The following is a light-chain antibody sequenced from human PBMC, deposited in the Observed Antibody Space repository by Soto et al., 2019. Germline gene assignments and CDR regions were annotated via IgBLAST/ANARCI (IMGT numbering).Light chain of an antibody. J-gene: IGKJ1*01. V-gene: IGKV1-5*03. CDR1: QTISTS. Sequence: DIQMTQSPSSLSASVGDTVTITCRASQTISTSLNWYQQKPGKAPKLLIYKASTLKSGVPSRFSGSGSGTEFTLTISSLQPDDFATYYCQHYNSYSEAFGQGTKVDIK. CDR2: KAS. CDR3: QHYNSYSEA.